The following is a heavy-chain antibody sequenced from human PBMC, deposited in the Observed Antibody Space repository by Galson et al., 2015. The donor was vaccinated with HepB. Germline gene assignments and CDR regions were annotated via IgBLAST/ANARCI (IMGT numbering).Heavy chain of an antibody. J-gene: IGHJ4*02. D-gene: IGHD5-18*01. CDR3: AISTWIQLSRLDY. V-gene: IGHV3-23*01. Sequence: SLRLSCAASGFTFSSYAMSWVRQAPGKGLEWVSAISGSGGSTYYADSVKGRFTISRDNSKNTLYLQMNSLRAEDTAVYYCAISTWIQLSRLDYWGQGTLVTVSS. CDR2: ISGSGGST. CDR1: GFTFSSYA.